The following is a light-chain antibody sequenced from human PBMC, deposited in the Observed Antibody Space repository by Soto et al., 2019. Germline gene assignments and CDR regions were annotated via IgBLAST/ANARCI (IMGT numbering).Light chain of an antibody. V-gene: IGLV2-8*01. CDR2: EVT. CDR1: NTDVGGYNY. Sequence: QSVLTHPPSASGSPGQSVTISCTGSNTDVGGYNYVSWYQQYPGKAPKVMIYEVTKRPSGVPARFSGSRSGNTASLTVSGLQAEDEADYYCSSYAGNNVWVFGGGTKLTVL. J-gene: IGLJ3*02. CDR3: SSYAGNNVWV.